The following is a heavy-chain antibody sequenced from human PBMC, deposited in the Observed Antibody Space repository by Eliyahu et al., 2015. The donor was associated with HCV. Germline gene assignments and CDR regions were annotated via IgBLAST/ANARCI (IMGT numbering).Heavy chain of an antibody. CDR1: GGSISSNYH. CDR3: ARRPYSGNYWFDP. Sequence: QLQLQESGPGLVKPSETLSLTCSVSGGSISSNYHWGWIRQPPGKGLEWIGIIHYSGSTYYNPSLMSRVTISVDTSKNQFSLKLTSVTAADTALYYCARRPYSGNYWFDPWGQGTLVTVSS. D-gene: IGHD1-26*01. V-gene: IGHV4-39*01. CDR2: IHYSGST. J-gene: IGHJ5*02.